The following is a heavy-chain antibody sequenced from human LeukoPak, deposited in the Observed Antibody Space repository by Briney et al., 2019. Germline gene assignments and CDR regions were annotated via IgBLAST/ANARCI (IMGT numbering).Heavy chain of an antibody. J-gene: IGHJ4*02. D-gene: IGHD6-19*01. Sequence: ASVKVSCKASGYTFIDYYFNWVRQAPGQGPEWMGRINVKSGATDYTQKFQGRVTVTRDTSISTAYMELSSLRSDDTAVYYCARVGRESSTGWLDYWGQGTLVTVSS. CDR2: INVKSGAT. V-gene: IGHV1-2*06. CDR1: GYTFIDYY. CDR3: ARVGRESSTGWLDY.